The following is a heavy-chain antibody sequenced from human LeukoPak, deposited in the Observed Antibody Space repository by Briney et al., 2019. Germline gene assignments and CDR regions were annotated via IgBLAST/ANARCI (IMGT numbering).Heavy chain of an antibody. CDR3: ARDLYDSSGYYLGAFDI. CDR2: IYYSGST. Sequence: SETLSLTCTVPGGSISSYYWSWIRQHPGKGLEWIGYIYYSGSTYYNPSLKSRVTISVDTSKNQFSLKLSSVTAADTAVYYCARDLYDSSGYYLGAFDIWGQGTMVTVSS. J-gene: IGHJ3*02. D-gene: IGHD3-22*01. V-gene: IGHV4-59*06. CDR1: GGSISSYY.